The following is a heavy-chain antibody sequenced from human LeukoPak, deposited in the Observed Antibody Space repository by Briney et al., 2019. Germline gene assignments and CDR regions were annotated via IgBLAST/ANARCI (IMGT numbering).Heavy chain of an antibody. Sequence: GGSLILSCAASGFTVSSYTMSWVRQAPGKGLELVSSISDSSSYIYNPSSVKGRFTFSRDNAKNSLYLQMNSLGAEETAEYYGGRDGSGSHYNVVLDYWGQGTLVTVSS. J-gene: IGHJ4*02. CDR3: GRDGSGSHYNVVLDY. CDR1: GFTVSSYT. CDR2: ISDSSSYI. V-gene: IGHV3-21*01. D-gene: IGHD3-10*01.